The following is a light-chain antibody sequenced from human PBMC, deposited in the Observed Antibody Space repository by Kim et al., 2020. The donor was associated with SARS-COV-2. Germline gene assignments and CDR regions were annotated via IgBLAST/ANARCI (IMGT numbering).Light chain of an antibody. Sequence: EIVLTQSPGTLSLSPGERATLSCRASQSVTSYLAWYQQKPGQAPRLLIYGASSRATAIPDRFSGSGSGTDFTLTISRLEPEDFAVYYCQHYSSSPRTFGQGTKVDIK. CDR1: QSVTSY. CDR3: QHYSSSPRT. J-gene: IGKJ2*01. V-gene: IGKV3-20*01. CDR2: GAS.